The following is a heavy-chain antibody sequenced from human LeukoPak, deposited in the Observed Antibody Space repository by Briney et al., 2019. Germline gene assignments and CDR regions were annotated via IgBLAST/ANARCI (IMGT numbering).Heavy chain of an antibody. D-gene: IGHD1-26*01. CDR3: AREKVGAMAFDI. CDR2: ISAYNGNT. CDR1: GYTFTSYG. Sequence: ASVKVSCKASGYTFTSYGISWVRQAPGQGLEWMGWISAYNGNTNYAQKFQGRVTMTRDTSTSTVYMELSSLRSEDTAVYYCAREKVGAMAFDIWGQGTMVTVSS. V-gene: IGHV1-18*01. J-gene: IGHJ3*02.